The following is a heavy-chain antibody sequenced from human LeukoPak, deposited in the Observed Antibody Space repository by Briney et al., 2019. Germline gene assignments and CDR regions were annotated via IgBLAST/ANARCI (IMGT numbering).Heavy chain of an antibody. Sequence: GGSLRLSCAASGFTFSSYWMHWVRQAPGKGLVWVSRINSDGSSTSYADSVKGRFTISRDNAKNTLYLQMNSLRAEDTAVYYCARALQLADIVVVPAAILGMAADYWGQGTLVTVSS. CDR2: INSDGSST. CDR3: ARALQLADIVVVPAAILGMAADY. CDR1: GFTFSSYW. J-gene: IGHJ4*02. D-gene: IGHD2-2*02. V-gene: IGHV3-74*01.